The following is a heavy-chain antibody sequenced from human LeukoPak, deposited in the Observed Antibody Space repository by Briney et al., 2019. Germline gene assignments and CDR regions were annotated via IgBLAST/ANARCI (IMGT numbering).Heavy chain of an antibody. V-gene: IGHV3-30*02. CDR3: AKEIWPTVTTPGWTYFDY. Sequence: GGSLRLSCAASAFTFSSYGMHWVRQAPGKGLEWVAFTRYDGSNKYYADSVKGRFTISRDNSRNTLYLQMNSLRAEDTAVYYCAKEIWPTVTTPGWTYFDYWGQGTLVTVSS. CDR1: AFTFSSYG. D-gene: IGHD4-17*01. CDR2: TRYDGSNK. J-gene: IGHJ4*02.